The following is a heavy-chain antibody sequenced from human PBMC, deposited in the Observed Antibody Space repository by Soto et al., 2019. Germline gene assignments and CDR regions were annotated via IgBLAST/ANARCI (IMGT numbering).Heavy chain of an antibody. CDR3: ARSGSLNWYFAL. CDR2: INSDGSST. CDR1: GFTFSSYW. Sequence: EVQLVESGGGLVQPGGSLRLSCAASGFTFSSYWMHWVRQAPGKGLVWVSRINSDGSSTSYADSVKGRFTISRDNAKNTMYLPMNSLRAEDTAVYSCARSGSLNWYFALWGRGTLVTVSS. J-gene: IGHJ2*01. D-gene: IGHD1-26*01. V-gene: IGHV3-74*01.